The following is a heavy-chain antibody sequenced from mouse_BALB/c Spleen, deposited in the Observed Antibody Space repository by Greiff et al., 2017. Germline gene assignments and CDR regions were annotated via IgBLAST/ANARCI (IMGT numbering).Heavy chain of an antibody. CDR1: GFTFSSYG. D-gene: IGHD2-4*01. CDR3: ARRKDYDGGAMDY. Sequence: EVMLVESGGDLVKPGGSLKLSCAASGFTFSSYGMSWVRQTPDKRLEWVATISSGGSYTYYPDSVKGRFTISRDNAKNTLYLQMSSLKSEDTALYYCARRKDYDGGAMDYWGQGTSVTVSS. CDR2: ISSGGSYT. V-gene: IGHV5-6*02. J-gene: IGHJ4*01.